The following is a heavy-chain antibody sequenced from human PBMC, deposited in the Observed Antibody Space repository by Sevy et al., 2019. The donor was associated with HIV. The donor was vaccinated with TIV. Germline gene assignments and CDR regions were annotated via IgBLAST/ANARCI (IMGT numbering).Heavy chain of an antibody. CDR2: ISYDGSNK. D-gene: IGHD6-25*01. CDR3: AKETYSESLSGRLLGYYYYYGMDV. Sequence: GGSLRLSCAASGFTFSSYGMHWVRQAPGKGLEWVAVISYDGSNKYYADSVKGRFTISRDNSKNTLYLQMNSLRAEDTAVYYCAKETYSESLSGRLLGYYYYYGMDVWGQGTTVTVSS. J-gene: IGHJ6*02. V-gene: IGHV3-30*18. CDR1: GFTFSSYG.